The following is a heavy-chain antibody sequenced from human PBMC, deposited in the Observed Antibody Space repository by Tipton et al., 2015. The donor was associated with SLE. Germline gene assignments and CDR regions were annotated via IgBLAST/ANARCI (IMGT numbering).Heavy chain of an antibody. D-gene: IGHD5-24*01. J-gene: IGHJ4*02. CDR3: ARAGDGYNGPFDY. CDR1: GGSFSDNY. Sequence: TLSLTCVVNGGSFSDNYWSWIRQSPGKGLEWIGSIYHSGSTYYNPSLKSRVTISIDTSKNQFSLKLSSVTAADTAVYYCARAGDGYNGPFDYWGQGTLVTVSA. CDR2: IYHSGST. V-gene: IGHV4-34*01.